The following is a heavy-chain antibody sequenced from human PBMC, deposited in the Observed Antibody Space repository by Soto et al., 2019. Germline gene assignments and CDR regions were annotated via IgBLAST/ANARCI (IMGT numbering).Heavy chain of an antibody. V-gene: IGHV1-69*06. J-gene: IGHJ6*02. CDR1: GGTFSSYA. D-gene: IGHD1-20*01. CDR3: ARDGDITGTPVYYYYGMDV. CDR2: IIPIFGTA. Sequence: SVKVSCKASGGTFSSYAISWVRQAPGQGLEWMGGIIPIFGTANYAQKFQGRVTITADKSTSTAYMELSSLRSEDTAVYYCARDGDITGTPVYYYYGMDVWRQRTTVTVSS.